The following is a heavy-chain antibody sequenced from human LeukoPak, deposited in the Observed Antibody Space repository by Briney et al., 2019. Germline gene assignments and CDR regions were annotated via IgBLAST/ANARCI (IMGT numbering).Heavy chain of an antibody. CDR1: GLTFDDYA. Sequence: PGGSLRLSCAASGLTFDDYAMHWVRQAPGKGLEWVSLISGDGGSTYYADSVKGRFTISRDNGKNSLYLQMNSLRTEDTALYYCAKDPTAMAPRGMDVWGQGTTVTVSS. CDR2: ISGDGGST. D-gene: IGHD5-18*01. J-gene: IGHJ6*02. CDR3: AKDPTAMAPRGMDV. V-gene: IGHV3-43*02.